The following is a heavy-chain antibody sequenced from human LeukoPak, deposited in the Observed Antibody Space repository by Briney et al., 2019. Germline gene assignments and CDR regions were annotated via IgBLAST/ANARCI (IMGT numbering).Heavy chain of an antibody. CDR1: GGSISSGGYY. CDR2: IYYSGST. Sequence: PSETLSLTCTVSGGSISSGGYYWSWIRQHPGKGLKWIGYIYYSGSTYYNPSLKSRVTISVDTSKNQFSLKLSSVTAADTAVYYCARDGGRYGSGSYYNVRPSFSYDYWGQGTLVTVSS. CDR3: ARDGGRYGSGSYYNVRPSFSYDY. J-gene: IGHJ4*02. V-gene: IGHV4-31*03. D-gene: IGHD3-10*01.